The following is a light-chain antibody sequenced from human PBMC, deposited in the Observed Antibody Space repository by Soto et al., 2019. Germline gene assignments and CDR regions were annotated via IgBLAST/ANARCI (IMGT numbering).Light chain of an antibody. Sequence: QSVLTQPASVSGSPGQSITISCTVGSYNFVSWYQQHPGKAPKVLIYEVSERPSGVSDRFSGSKSGNTASLTISGLQAEDEADYYCCSDAGRSTYVFGTGTKVTVL. CDR1: GSYNF. CDR3: CSDAGRSTYV. V-gene: IGLV2-23*02. CDR2: EVS. J-gene: IGLJ1*01.